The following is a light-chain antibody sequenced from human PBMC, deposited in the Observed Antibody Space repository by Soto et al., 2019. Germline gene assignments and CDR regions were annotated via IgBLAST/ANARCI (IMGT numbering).Light chain of an antibody. Sequence: ETVLTQSPGTLSLSPGETATLSCRASQTVTTNYLAWYQQKPDQAPRLLIYGASSRATGIPDRFSGSGSGTDFTLTISRLEPEDIAVYFCQQYGSSPLTFGQGTRLEI. J-gene: IGKJ5*01. V-gene: IGKV3-20*01. CDR3: QQYGSSPLT. CDR1: QTVTTNY. CDR2: GAS.